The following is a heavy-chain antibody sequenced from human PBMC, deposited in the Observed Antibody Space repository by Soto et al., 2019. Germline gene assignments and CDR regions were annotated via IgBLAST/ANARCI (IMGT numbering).Heavy chain of an antibody. V-gene: IGHV3-30*18. CDR3: AKDKAVAGTEFDY. D-gene: IGHD6-19*01. CDR2: ISYDGSNK. Sequence: GGSLRLSCAASGFTFSSYGMHWVRQAPGKGLEWVAVISYDGSNKYYADSVKGRFTISRDNSKNTLYLQMNSLRAEDTAVYYCAKDKAVAGTEFDYWGQGTLVTVSS. J-gene: IGHJ4*02. CDR1: GFTFSSYG.